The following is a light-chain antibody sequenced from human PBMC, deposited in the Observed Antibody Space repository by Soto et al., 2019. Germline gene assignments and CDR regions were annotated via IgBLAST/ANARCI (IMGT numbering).Light chain of an antibody. Sequence: QSALTQPASVSGSPGQSITISCTGTSSDVGGYSYVSWYQQFPGKAPKLVIYEVINRPSGVSDRLSGSKSGNTASLTISGLQADDEAIYHCSSHTSNNTGVLFGGGTKVTVL. CDR2: EVI. CDR1: SSDVGGYSY. CDR3: SSHTSNNTGVL. V-gene: IGLV2-14*01. J-gene: IGLJ2*01.